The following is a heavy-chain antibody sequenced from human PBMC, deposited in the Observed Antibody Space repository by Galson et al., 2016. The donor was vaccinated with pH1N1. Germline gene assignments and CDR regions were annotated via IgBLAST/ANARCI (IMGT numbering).Heavy chain of an antibody. CDR2: IIPISGTT. V-gene: IGHV1-69*13. CDR1: GGTFSSYA. J-gene: IGHJ4*01. Sequence: SVKVSCKASGGTFSSYAISWVRQAPGQGLEWMGKIIPISGTTNYAQRLQGRVTLTADESTDTAYMEVSGLRSEDTAVYYCARGNRGKFPDRTYYFDSWGQGTLVTVSS. CDR3: ARGNRGKFPDRTYYFDS. D-gene: IGHD1-26*01.